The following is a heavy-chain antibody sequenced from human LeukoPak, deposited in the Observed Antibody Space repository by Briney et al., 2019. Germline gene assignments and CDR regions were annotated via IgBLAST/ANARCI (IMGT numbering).Heavy chain of an antibody. J-gene: IGHJ4*02. CDR1: GGSISRSSYY. D-gene: IGHD1-26*01. V-gene: IGHV4-39*07. Sequence: KPSETLSLTCTVSGGSISRSSYYWGWIRQPPGKGLEWIGSVYYSGSAYYNPSLKSRVIISVDTSKNQFSLKMSSVTAADTAVYYCARTRSGNFPDYWGQGTLVTVSS. CDR2: VYYSGSA. CDR3: ARTRSGNFPDY.